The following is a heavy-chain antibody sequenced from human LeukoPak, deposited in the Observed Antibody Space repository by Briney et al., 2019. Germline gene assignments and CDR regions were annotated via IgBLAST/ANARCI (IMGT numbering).Heavy chain of an antibody. CDR3: ARAGSGSNYYYYYYMDV. D-gene: IGHD3-10*01. V-gene: IGHV4-34*01. CDR1: GGSFSGYY. CDR2: INHSGST. J-gene: IGHJ6*03. Sequence: PSETLSLTCAVYGGSFSGYYWSWIRQPPGKGLEWIGEINHSGSTNYNPSLKSRVTISVDTSKNQFSLKLSSVTAADTAVYYCARAGSGSNYYYYYYMDVWGKGTTVTVSS.